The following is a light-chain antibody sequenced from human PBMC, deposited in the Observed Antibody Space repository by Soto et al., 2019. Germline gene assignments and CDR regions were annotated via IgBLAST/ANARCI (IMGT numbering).Light chain of an antibody. J-gene: IGLJ2*01. CDR3: QSYDSSTPVV. CDR1: SGSIASNY. V-gene: IGLV6-57*01. CDR2: EDN. Sequence: NFMLTQPHSVSESPGKTVTISCTRSSGSIASNYVQWYQQRPGSSPTTVIYEDNQRPSGVPDRFSGSIDSSSNSASLTISGLKTEDEADYYCQSYDSSTPVVIGGGTKLTVL.